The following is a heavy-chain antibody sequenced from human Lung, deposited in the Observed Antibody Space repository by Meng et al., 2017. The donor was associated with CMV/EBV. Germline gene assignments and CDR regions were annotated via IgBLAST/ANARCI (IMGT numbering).Heavy chain of an antibody. CDR2: IYYSGST. J-gene: IGHJ6*02. V-gene: IGHV4-59*01. CDR1: GHPITTYY. CDR3: ARDRAAIGYYYYVMDV. Sequence: GSLRLSCTVSGHPITTYYWSWIRQPPGKGLEWIGYIYYSGSTNYNPSLRSRVSISVDTSKNQFSLELSSVTAADTAIYYCARDRAAIGYYYYVMDVWGHGXTVTVSS. D-gene: IGHD2-2*01.